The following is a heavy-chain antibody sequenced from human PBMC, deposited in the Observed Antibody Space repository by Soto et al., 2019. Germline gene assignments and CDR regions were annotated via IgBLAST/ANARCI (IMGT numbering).Heavy chain of an antibody. V-gene: IGHV1-2*02. D-gene: IGHD1-26*01. J-gene: IGHJ6*02. CDR3: AKGGAIVSAGTRVYLYNAMDV. CDR1: GYTFTGYY. CDR2: INPNSGYT. Sequence: ASVTVSFKASGYTFTGYYVHWLRQAPGQGLAWMGWINPNSGYTYLAQRFQGRVTMNRDTSIGTAYMELRGLTSDDTGEYYCAKGGAIVSAGTRVYLYNAMDVWGQGTTVTVSS.